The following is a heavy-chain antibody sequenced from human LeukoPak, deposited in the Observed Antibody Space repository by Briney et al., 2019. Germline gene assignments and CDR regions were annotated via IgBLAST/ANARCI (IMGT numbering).Heavy chain of an antibody. V-gene: IGHV1-24*01. CDR3: ATPIKGRYYFDY. CDR2: FDPEDGET. CDR1: GYTLTELS. J-gene: IGHJ4*02. Sequence: ASVKVSCKVSGYTLTELSMHWVRQAPGKGLEWMGGFDPEDGETIYAQKFQGRVTMTEDTSTDTAYMELSSLRSEDTAVYYCATPIKGRYYFDYWGQGTLVTVSS.